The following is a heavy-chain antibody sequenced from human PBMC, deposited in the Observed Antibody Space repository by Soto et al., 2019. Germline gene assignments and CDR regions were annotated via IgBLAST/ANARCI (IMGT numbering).Heavy chain of an antibody. CDR1: GYTFTSYG. CDR3: AREPTSFGN. J-gene: IGHJ4*02. Sequence: QVQLVQSGAEVKKPGASVKVSCKASGYTFTSYGISWVRQAPGQGLEWMGWISAYNGNTKYAQKLQGRVTMTTDTSPTPADMELRSPRSDDTAVNYCAREPTSFGNWGQGTLVTVSS. CDR2: ISAYNGNT. V-gene: IGHV1-18*01.